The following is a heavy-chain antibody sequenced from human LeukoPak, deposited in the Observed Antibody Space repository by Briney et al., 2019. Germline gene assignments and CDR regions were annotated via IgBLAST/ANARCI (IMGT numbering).Heavy chain of an antibody. CDR2: IYPGDSDT. CDR3: ARLTGSGSYFAIYYYYYMDV. D-gene: IGHD3-10*01. Sequence: GESLKISCKGSGYSFTSYWIGWVRQMPGKGLEWMGIIYPGDSDTRYSPSFQGQVTISADKSISTAHLQWSSLKASDTAMYYCARLTGSGSYFAIYYYYYMDVWGKGTTVTVSS. CDR1: GYSFTSYW. J-gene: IGHJ6*03. V-gene: IGHV5-51*01.